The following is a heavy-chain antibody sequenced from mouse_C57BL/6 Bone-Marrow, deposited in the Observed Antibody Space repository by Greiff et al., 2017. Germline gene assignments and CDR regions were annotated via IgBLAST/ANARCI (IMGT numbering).Heavy chain of an antibody. V-gene: IGHV5-4*03. Sequence: EVMLVESGGGLVKPGGSLQLSCAASGFTFSSYAMSWVRQTPEKRLAWVATISDGGSYTYYPDNVTGRFTISRDTAKNNLYLQMSHLKSEDTAMYYCARVYYGSSMDYWGQGTSVTVSS. D-gene: IGHD1-1*01. CDR2: ISDGGSYT. J-gene: IGHJ4*01. CDR3: ARVYYGSSMDY. CDR1: GFTFSSYA.